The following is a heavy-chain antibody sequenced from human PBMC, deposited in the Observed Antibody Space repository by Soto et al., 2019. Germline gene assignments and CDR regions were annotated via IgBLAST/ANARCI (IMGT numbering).Heavy chain of an antibody. CDR2: ISYDGSNK. CDR3: ARGEARISGSYPWVYFDY. J-gene: IGHJ4*02. CDR1: GFTFSSYA. V-gene: IGHV3-30-3*01. D-gene: IGHD1-26*01. Sequence: QVQLVESGGGVVQHGRSLRLSCAASGFTFSSYAMHWVRQAPGKGLEWVAVISYDGSNKYYADSVKGRFTISRDNSKNTLYLQMNSLRAEDTAVYYCARGEARISGSYPWVYFDYWGQGTLVTVSS.